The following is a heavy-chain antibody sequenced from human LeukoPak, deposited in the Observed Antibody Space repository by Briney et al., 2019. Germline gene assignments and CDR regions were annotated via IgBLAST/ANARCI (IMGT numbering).Heavy chain of an antibody. J-gene: IGHJ4*02. V-gene: IGHV1-69*01. CDR2: IIPIFGTA. Sequence: SVKVSCKASGGTFSSYAISWVRQAPGQGLEWMGGIIPIFGTANYAQKFQGRVTITADESTSTAYMELSSLRSEDTAVYYCARDGDYGTGSYYRGCIDSWGQGTPVTVSP. CDR3: ARDGDYGTGSYYRGCIDS. D-gene: IGHD3-10*01. CDR1: GGTFSSYA.